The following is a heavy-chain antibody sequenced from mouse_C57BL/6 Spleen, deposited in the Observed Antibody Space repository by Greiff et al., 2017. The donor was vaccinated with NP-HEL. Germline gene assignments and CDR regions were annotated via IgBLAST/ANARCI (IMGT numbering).Heavy chain of an antibody. CDR3: ARRDSNYPFYAMDY. CDR2: IDPSDSYT. Sequence: QVQLQQPGAELVMPGASVKLSCKASGYTFTSYWMHWVKQRPGQGLEWIGEIDPSDSYTNYNQKFKGKSTLTVDKSSSTAYMQLSSLTSEDSAVYYCARRDSNYPFYAMDYLGQGTSVTVSS. D-gene: IGHD2-5*01. J-gene: IGHJ4*01. CDR1: GYTFTSYW. V-gene: IGHV1-69*01.